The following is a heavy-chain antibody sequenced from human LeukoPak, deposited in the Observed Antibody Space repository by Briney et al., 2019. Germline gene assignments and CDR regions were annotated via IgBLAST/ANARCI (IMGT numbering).Heavy chain of an antibody. D-gene: IGHD5-18*01. V-gene: IGHV4-59*01. CDR1: GDSISSYY. Sequence: SETLSLTCTVSGDSISSYYWSWIRQPPGKGLEWIGYIYYSGSTNYNPSLKSRVTISVDTSKNQFSLKLSSVTAADTGVYYCARDSYGYGYFDYWGQGTLVTVSS. CDR3: ARDSYGYGYFDY. CDR2: IYYSGST. J-gene: IGHJ4*02.